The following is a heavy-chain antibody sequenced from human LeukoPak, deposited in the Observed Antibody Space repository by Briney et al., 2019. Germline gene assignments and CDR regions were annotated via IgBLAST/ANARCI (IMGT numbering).Heavy chain of an antibody. V-gene: IGHV4-34*01. D-gene: IGHD6-19*01. CDR2: INHSGTT. CDR1: GGSFSGYY. CDR3: AMAGSSSGWGFDP. Sequence: SETLSLTCAVYGGSFSGYYWSWVRQPPGKGLEWIGEINHSGTTNYNPSLKSRVTIAVDTSKNQFSLKLSSVTAADTAVYYCAMAGSSSGWGFDPWGQGTLVTVSS. J-gene: IGHJ5*02.